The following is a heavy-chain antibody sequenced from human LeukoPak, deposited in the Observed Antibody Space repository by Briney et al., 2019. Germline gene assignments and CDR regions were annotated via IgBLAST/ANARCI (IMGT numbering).Heavy chain of an antibody. CDR2: ISSSGSTI. Sequence: GGSLRLSCAASGFTFSDYYMNWIRQAPGKGLEWVSYISSSGSTIYYTDYADSVKGRFTISSDNAKNSLYLQMNSLRAEDTAVYYCARSYDGNSDVWGKGTTVTVSS. V-gene: IGHV3-11*04. J-gene: IGHJ6*04. D-gene: IGHD4-23*01. CDR3: ARSYDGNSDV. CDR1: GFTFSDYY.